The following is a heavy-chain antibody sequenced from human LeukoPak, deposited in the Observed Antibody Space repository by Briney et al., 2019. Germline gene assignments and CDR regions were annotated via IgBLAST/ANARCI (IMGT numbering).Heavy chain of an antibody. CDR1: GGTFSSYD. CDR3: ARTRIAARNWFDP. V-gene: IGHV1-8*03. CDR2: MNPNSGNT. Sequence: ASVKVSCKASGGTFSSYDINWVRQATGQGLEWMGWMNPNSGNTGYAQKFQGRVTITRNTSISTAYMELSSLRSEDTAVYYCARTRIAARNWFDPWGQGTLVTVSS. D-gene: IGHD6-6*01. J-gene: IGHJ5*02.